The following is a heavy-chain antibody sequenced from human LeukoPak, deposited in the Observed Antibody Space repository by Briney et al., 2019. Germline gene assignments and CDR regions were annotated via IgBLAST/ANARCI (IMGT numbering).Heavy chain of an antibody. CDR1: DASVTTYS. CDR3: ARDHYGSGSYKAYFDY. CDR2: VYSSGAT. V-gene: IGHV4-4*07. J-gene: IGHJ4*01. D-gene: IGHD3-10*01. Sequence: PSETLSLTCTVSDASVTTYSWSWLRQPAGKGLEWIGRVYSSGATKYNPSLKSRVTISADTSKNQFSLQLPSVTAADTAVYYCARDHYGSGSYKAYFDYWGHGIQVTVSS.